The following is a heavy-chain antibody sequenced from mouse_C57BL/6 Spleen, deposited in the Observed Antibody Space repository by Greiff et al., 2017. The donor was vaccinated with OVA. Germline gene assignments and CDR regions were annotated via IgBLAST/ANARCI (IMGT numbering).Heavy chain of an antibody. J-gene: IGHJ1*03. CDR1: GFTFSDYY. V-gene: IGHV5-16*01. CDR3: ARDEGLLRSDWYFDV. Sequence: DVKLVESEGGLVQPGSSMKLSCTASGFTFSDYYMAWVRQVPEKGLEWVANINYDGSSTYYLDSLKSRFIISRDNAKNILYLQMSSLKSEDTATYYCARDEGLLRSDWYFDVWGTGTTVTVSS. D-gene: IGHD1-1*01. CDR2: INYDGSST.